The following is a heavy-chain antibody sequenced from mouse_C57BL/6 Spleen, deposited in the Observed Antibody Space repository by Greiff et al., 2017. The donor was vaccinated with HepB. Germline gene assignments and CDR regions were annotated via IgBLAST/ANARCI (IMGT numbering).Heavy chain of an antibody. CDR2: IDPENGDT. D-gene: IGHD1-2*01. CDR1: GFNIKDDY. V-gene: IGHV14-4*01. Sequence: VQLQQSGAELVRPGASVKLSCTASGFNIKDDYMHWVKQRPEQGLEWIGWIDPENGDTEYASKFQGKATITADTSSNTAYLQLSSLTSEDTAVYYCTTITTAYFDVWGTGTTVTVSS. CDR3: TTITTAYFDV. J-gene: IGHJ1*03.